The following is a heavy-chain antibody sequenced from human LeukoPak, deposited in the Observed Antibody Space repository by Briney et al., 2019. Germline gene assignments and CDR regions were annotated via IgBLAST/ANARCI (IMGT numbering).Heavy chain of an antibody. V-gene: IGHV3-23*01. CDR2: ISGSGGST. Sequence: GGSLRLSCAASGFTFSSYAMSWVRQAPGKGLEWVSAISGSGGSTYYADSVKGRFTISRDNSKNTLYLQMNSLRAEDTAVYYCAKDDSDYDILTGYSPYFVYWGQGTLVTVSS. CDR1: GFTFSSYA. J-gene: IGHJ4*02. D-gene: IGHD3-9*01. CDR3: AKDDSDYDILTGYSPYFVY.